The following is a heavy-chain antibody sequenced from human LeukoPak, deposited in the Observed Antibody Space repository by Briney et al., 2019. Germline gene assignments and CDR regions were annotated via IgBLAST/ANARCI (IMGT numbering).Heavy chain of an antibody. V-gene: IGHV3-21*01. CDR1: GFTFSSYS. Sequence: GGSLSLSCAASGFTFSSYSMNWVRQAPGKGLEWVSSISSSSSYIYYADSVKGRFTISRDNAKNSLYLQMNSLRAEDTAVYYCARDRAVPMHYYGMDVWGQGTTVTVSS. D-gene: IGHD2-2*01. CDR3: ARDRAVPMHYYGMDV. CDR2: ISSSSSYI. J-gene: IGHJ6*02.